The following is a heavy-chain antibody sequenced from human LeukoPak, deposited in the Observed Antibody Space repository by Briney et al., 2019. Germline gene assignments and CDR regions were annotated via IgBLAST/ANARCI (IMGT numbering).Heavy chain of an antibody. CDR2: IYTSGST. CDR3: ARDMEGYCSSTSCPPGDY. CDR1: GGSISSYY. D-gene: IGHD2-2*01. J-gene: IGHJ4*02. Sequence: SETLSLTCTVSGGSISSYYWNWIRQPAGKGLEWIGRIYTSGSTNYNPSLKSRVTMSVDTSKNQFSLKLSSVTAADTAVYYCARDMEGYCSSTSCPPGDYWGQGTLVTVSS. V-gene: IGHV4-4*07.